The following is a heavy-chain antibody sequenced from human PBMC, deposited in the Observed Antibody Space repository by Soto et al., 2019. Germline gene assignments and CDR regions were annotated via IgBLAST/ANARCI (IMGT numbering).Heavy chain of an antibody. V-gene: IGHV4-31*03. CDR1: GGSISSGGYY. J-gene: IGHJ6*02. Sequence: PSETLSLTCTVSGGSISSGGYYWSWIRQHPGKSLEWIGYIYYSGSTYYNPSLKSRVTISVDTSKNQFSLKLSSVTAADTAVYYCAREHAPIAAAGTNYYYGMDVWGQGTTVTVS. D-gene: IGHD6-13*01. CDR2: IYYSGST. CDR3: AREHAPIAAAGTNYYYGMDV.